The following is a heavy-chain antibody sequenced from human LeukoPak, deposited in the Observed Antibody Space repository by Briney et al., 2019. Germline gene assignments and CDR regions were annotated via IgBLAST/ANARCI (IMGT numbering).Heavy chain of an antibody. D-gene: IGHD3-10*01. CDR2: ISYDGSNK. Sequence: GGSLRLSCAASGFTFSSYGMHWVRQAPGKGLEGLAVISYDGSNKYYAHSVKGRLTISRDNYRNTLYLHMNSLRAEDTAVYSCAKEGLLWFGELSPDYYGMDVWGQGTTVTVSS. CDR1: GFTFSSYG. V-gene: IGHV3-30*18. CDR3: AKEGLLWFGELSPDYYGMDV. J-gene: IGHJ6*02.